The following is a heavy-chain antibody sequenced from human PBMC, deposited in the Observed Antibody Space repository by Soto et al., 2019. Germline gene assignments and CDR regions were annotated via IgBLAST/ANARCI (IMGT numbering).Heavy chain of an antibody. D-gene: IGHD1-26*01. Sequence: ASVKVACKASGYNFTNYYMHSVRQAPGQGLEWMGIINPSGGSTSYAQKFQGRVTMTRDTSTSTVYMELTSLRFEDTAVYYCARPVGATFAFDVWGQGIMVTVSS. CDR3: ARPVGATFAFDV. J-gene: IGHJ3*01. CDR1: GYNFTNYY. CDR2: INPSGGST. V-gene: IGHV1-46*01.